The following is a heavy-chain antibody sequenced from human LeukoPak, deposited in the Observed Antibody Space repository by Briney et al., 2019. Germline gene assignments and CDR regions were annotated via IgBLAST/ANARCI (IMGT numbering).Heavy chain of an antibody. Sequence: SDTLSLTCTLSGPSISSGGYYWSWIRQHPGKGLEWTVYIYYSGRTHYNPSLKSRLSISVDTSKNQFSLKLSSVPAADTAVYYCAREKSYYYGSGSPNWFDPWGQGTLVTVSS. V-gene: IGHV4-31*03. CDR1: GPSISSGGYY. CDR3: AREKSYYYGSGSPNWFDP. J-gene: IGHJ5*02. CDR2: IYYSGRT. D-gene: IGHD3-10*01.